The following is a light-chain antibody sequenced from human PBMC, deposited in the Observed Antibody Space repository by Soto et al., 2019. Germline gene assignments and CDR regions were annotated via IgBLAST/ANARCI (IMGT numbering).Light chain of an antibody. J-gene: IGLJ1*01. CDR1: SSDVGGYNY. CDR3: SSYAGSNNLRV. CDR2: EVS. V-gene: IGLV2-8*01. Sequence: QSVLTQPASVSGSPGQSITISCTGTSSDVGGYNYVSWYQQHPDKAPKLMIYEVSKRPSGVPDRFSGSKSGNTASLTVSGLQAEDEADYYCSSYAGSNNLRVFGTGTKVTVL.